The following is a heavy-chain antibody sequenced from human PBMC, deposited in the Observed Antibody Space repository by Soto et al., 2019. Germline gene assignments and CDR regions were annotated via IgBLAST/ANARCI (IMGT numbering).Heavy chain of an antibody. CDR1: GGTFSSYA. J-gene: IGHJ5*02. CDR3: ARDPSNSSGSRIWFDP. CDR2: IIPIFGTA. V-gene: IGHV1-69*05. Sequence: SVKVSCKASGGTFSSYAVSWVRQAPGQGLEWMGGIIPIFGTANYAQKFQGRLTMTTDASTSTANMELRSLRSDDTAVYYCARDPSNSSGSRIWFDPWGQGALVTVSS. D-gene: IGHD3-22*01.